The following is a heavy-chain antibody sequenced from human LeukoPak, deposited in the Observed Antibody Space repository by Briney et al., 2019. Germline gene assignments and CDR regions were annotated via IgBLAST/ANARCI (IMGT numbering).Heavy chain of an antibody. CDR3: SDFSANT. CDR1: GFTFSSYA. Sequence: LPGRSLRLSCAASGFTFSSYAMHWDRQAPGKGLEWVAVISYDGSNKYYADSVKGRFTISRDNSKNTLYLQMNSLRAEDTAVYYCSDFSANTWGQGTLVTVSS. D-gene: IGHD3-3*01. J-gene: IGHJ4*02. CDR2: ISYDGSNK. V-gene: IGHV3-30-3*01.